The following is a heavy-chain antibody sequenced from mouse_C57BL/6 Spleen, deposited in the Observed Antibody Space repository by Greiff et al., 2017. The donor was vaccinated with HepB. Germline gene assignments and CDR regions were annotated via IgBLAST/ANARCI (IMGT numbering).Heavy chain of an antibody. CDR1: GYTFTSYW. J-gene: IGHJ4*01. V-gene: IGHV1-72*01. CDR3: AREEGFTTVDDYAMDY. D-gene: IGHD1-1*01. Sequence: QVQLQQPGAELVKPGASVKLSCKASGYTFTSYWMHWVKQRPGRGLEWIGRIVPNSGGTKYNEKFKSKATLTVDKPSSTAYMQLSSLTSEDSAVYYCAREEGFTTVDDYAMDYWGQGTSVTVSS. CDR2: IVPNSGGT.